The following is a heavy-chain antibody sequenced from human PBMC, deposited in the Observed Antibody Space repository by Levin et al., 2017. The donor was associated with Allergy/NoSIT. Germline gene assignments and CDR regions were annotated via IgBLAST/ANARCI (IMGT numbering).Heavy chain of an antibody. CDR3: AGGPLAADAHY. CDR1: GFTFRDYY. V-gene: IGHV3-11*05. CDR2: ISGTSSAI. J-gene: IGHJ4*02. Sequence: GGSLRLSCAASGFTFRDYYMSWIRQAPGKGLELVSYISGTSSAIIYADSVKGRFTISRDNAQNSLYLQMNSLRAEDTAVYFCAGGPLAADAHYWGQGTLVTVSS. D-gene: IGHD6-13*01.